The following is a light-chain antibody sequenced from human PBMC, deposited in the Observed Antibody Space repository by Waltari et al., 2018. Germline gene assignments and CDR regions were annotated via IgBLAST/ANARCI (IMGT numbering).Light chain of an antibody. V-gene: IGKV1-9*01. J-gene: IGKJ5*01. CDR2: GTS. CDR3: QQFKSFLFT. CDR1: QVTNNY. Sequence: DIQLTQSPSFLSASVGDRVTITFRASQVTNNYLAWYQQKPGKAPNLLIYGTSTLQSGVPSRFSGSQSGTEFTLTISSLQPEDFATYYCQQFKSFLFTFGQGTRLDIK.